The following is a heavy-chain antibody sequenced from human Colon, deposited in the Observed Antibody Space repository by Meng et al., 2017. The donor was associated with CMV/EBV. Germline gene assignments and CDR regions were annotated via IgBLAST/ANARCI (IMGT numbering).Heavy chain of an antibody. Sequence: QVQLVQSGAGVKNPGPSVKVSCKASGYTFTGYWMHWVRQAPGQGLEWMGRIKPSTGDTNYAQNFQGRVTVTRDTSISTVYMEVNSLTSDDTAVYYCTREGFDYWGQGALVTVSS. V-gene: IGHV1-2*06. CDR1: GYTFTGYW. CDR2: IKPSTGDT. J-gene: IGHJ4*02. CDR3: TREGFDY.